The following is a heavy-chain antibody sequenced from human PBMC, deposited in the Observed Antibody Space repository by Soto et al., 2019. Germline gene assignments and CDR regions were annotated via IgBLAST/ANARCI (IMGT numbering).Heavy chain of an antibody. D-gene: IGHD2-15*01. J-gene: IGHJ6*02. CDR1: GFTFSSYV. Sequence: QVQLVESGGGVVQPGRSLRLSCAASGFTFSSYVMYWVRQAPGKGLEWVVVISYDGNNKYYADSVKGRFTISRDNSKNTLYLQMNSLRAEVTAVYYCARAGCDGGSCYTLVGLRYGMDVWGQGTTVTVSS. CDR2: ISYDGNNK. CDR3: ARAGCDGGSCYTLVGLRYGMDV. V-gene: IGHV3-30-3*01.